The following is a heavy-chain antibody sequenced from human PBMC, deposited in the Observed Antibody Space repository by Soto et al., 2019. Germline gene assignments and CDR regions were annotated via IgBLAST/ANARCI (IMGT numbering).Heavy chain of an antibody. V-gene: IGHV1-69*12. CDR3: ASQQLVPSYYYGMDV. CDR2: SLPIFGRA. D-gene: IGHD6-13*01. J-gene: IGHJ6*02. CDR1: GGTFSSYA. Sequence: QVQLVQSGAAVKKPGSSVKFSCQASGGTFSSYAISWVRQAPGQGLEWMGGSLPIFGRANYAQKFQGRVTITADESTGTAYMELSSLRSEDTAVYYCASQQLVPSYYYGMDVWGQGTTVTVSS.